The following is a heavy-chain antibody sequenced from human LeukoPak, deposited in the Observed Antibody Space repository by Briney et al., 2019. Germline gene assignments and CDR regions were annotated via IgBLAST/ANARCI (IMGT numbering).Heavy chain of an antibody. CDR2: INAGNGNT. D-gene: IGHD4-17*01. V-gene: IGHV1-3*01. CDR3: ARPLPYGDYFDY. Sequence: ASVKVSCTASGYTFTSYAMHWVRQAPGQRLEWMGWINAGNGNTKYSQKFQGRVTITRDTSASTAYMELSSLRSEDTAVYYCARPLPYGDYFDYWGQGTLVTVSS. J-gene: IGHJ4*02. CDR1: GYTFTSYA.